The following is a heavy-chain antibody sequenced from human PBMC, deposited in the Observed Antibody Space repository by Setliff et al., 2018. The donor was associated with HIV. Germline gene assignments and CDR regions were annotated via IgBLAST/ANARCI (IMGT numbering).Heavy chain of an antibody. CDR2: INPNSGVT. V-gene: IGHV1-2*02. J-gene: IGHJ3*02. CDR3: AREIFPQGIVVVFDAFDI. Sequence: GASVKVSCKTSGYTFTDYYIHWVRQAPGHGLEWMGWINPNSGVTNYAQKFQGRVTMTRDTSIATVYMEVNRLTSDDTAMYYCAREIFPQGIVVVFDAFDIWGQGTMVTVSS. CDR1: GYTFTDYY. D-gene: IGHD3-22*01.